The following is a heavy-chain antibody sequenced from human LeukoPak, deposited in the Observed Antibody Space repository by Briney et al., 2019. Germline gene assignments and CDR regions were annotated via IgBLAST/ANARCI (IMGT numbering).Heavy chain of an antibody. CDR1: GGTFNSYT. Sequence: GASVKVSCKASGGTFNSYTISWVRQAPRQGREWMGRIIPILGIVNYAQKFQGRVTITEDKSTSTAYMELSSLRSEDTAVYYCASRDIVVVVAATNTFNIWGQGTMVTVSS. V-gene: IGHV1-69*02. CDR3: ASRDIVVVVAATNTFNI. D-gene: IGHD2-15*01. J-gene: IGHJ3*02. CDR2: IIPILGIV.